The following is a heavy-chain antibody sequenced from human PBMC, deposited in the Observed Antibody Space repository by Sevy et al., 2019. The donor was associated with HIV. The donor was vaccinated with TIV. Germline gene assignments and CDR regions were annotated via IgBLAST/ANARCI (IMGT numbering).Heavy chain of an antibody. J-gene: IGHJ4*02. V-gene: IGHV3-7*01. CDR1: EFTFSTYW. CDR2: IKHDESEK. D-gene: IGHD3-10*01. Sequence: GGSLRLSCTVSEFTFSTYWMTGVRQAPGKGLEWVAYIKHDESEKYYVDSVKGRLTISRDNAKNSLYLQMDSLRAEDTAMYYCARDPSYGSGTYGLDYWGQGTLVTVSS. CDR3: ARDPSYGSGTYGLDY.